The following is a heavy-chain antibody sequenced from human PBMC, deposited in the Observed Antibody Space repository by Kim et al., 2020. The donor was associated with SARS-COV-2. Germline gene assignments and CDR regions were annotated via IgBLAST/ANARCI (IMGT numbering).Heavy chain of an antibody. CDR2: IHHSGST. V-gene: IGHV4-34*01. J-gene: IGHJ6*03. CDR3: ARGTRQWLSRHYYYYMDV. D-gene: IGHD6-19*01. Sequence: PPGKGLEWIGEIHHSGSTNYTPSLTSRVTISVDTSKNQFSLKLSSVTAADTAVYYCARGTRQWLSRHYYYYMDVWGKGTTVTVSS.